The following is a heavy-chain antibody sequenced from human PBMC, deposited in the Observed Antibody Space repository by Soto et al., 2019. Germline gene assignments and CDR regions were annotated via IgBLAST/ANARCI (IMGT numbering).Heavy chain of an antibody. CDR3: ASMYGSGSYYADY. Sequence: SETLSLTCTVSGGSISSGGYYWSWIRQHPGKGLEWIGYIYYSGSTYYNPSLKSRVTISVDTSKNQFSLKLSSVTAADTAVYYCASMYGSGSYYADYWGQGALVTVSS. D-gene: IGHD3-10*01. V-gene: IGHV4-31*03. J-gene: IGHJ4*02. CDR2: IYYSGST. CDR1: GGSISSGGYY.